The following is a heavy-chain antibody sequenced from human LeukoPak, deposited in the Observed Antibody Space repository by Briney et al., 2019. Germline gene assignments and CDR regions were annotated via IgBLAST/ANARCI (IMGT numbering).Heavy chain of an antibody. V-gene: IGHV3-53*01. CDR2: IYRSGNT. Sequence: GGSLRLSCAASELTVSGDYMSWLRQAPGKGLEWVSIIYRSGNTYYADSVKGRFTISRDNSKNTLYLQMNSLRVEDTALYYCATTRGSSFDYWGQGTLVTVSS. D-gene: IGHD1-26*01. J-gene: IGHJ4*02. CDR1: ELTVSGDY. CDR3: ATTRGSSFDY.